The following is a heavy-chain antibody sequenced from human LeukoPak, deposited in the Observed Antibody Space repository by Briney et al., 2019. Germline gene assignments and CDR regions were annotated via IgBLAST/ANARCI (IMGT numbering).Heavy chain of an antibody. CDR2: IFHSGST. V-gene: IGHV4-4*07. J-gene: IGHJ4*02. CDR3: ARFTRYDGGGYYLDY. D-gene: IGHD3-22*01. CDR1: GGSISNHY. Sequence: SETLSLTCTVSGGSISNHYWSWIRQPAGKGLEWIGHIFHSGSTTYNASLQSRVTISVDTSKNQFSLNLNSVTAADTALYYCARFTRYDGGGYYLDYWGQGTLVTVPS.